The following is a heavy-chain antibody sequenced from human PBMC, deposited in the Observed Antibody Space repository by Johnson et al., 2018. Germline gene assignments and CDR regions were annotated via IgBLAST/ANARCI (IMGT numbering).Heavy chain of an antibody. CDR1: GFTFSNYN. CDR2: ININSNLI. Sequence: EVQLVESGGGVVPPGGSLRLSCAASGFTFSNYNMNWVRQAPGKGLEWISYININSNLIYYGDSVKGRFTISRDDAKNSLYLQMNSLSDEDTAVYYSEREPPYYDSTGYYYPYYYHYGMDVCGQGTTVTVSS. J-gene: IGHJ6*02. CDR3: EREPPYYDSTGYYYPYYYHYGMDV. V-gene: IGHV3-48*02. D-gene: IGHD3-22*01.